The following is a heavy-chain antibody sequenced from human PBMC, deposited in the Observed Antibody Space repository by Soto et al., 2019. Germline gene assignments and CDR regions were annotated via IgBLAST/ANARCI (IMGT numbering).Heavy chain of an antibody. CDR1: GYTYTSCA. J-gene: IGHJ4*02. D-gene: IGHD6-25*01. CDR2: INAGNGNT. CDR3: AKKNIERSPFDY. V-gene: IGHV1-3*01. Sequence: ASVPGSCTACGYTYTSCASHWVRLAPGQRLEWMGWINAGNGNTTYSQKFQGRVTITRDTSASTAYMELSSLRSEDTAVYYCAKKNIERSPFDYWGQGTLVTVSS.